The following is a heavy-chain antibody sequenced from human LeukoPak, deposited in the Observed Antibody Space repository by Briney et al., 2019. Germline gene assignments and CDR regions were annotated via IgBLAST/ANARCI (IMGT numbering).Heavy chain of an antibody. J-gene: IGHJ4*02. CDR2: ISSSSSTI. D-gene: IGHD6-19*01. V-gene: IGHV3-48*01. Sequence: GGSLRLSCAASGFTFSSYSMNWVRQAPGKGLEWVSYISSSSSTIYYADSVKGRFTISRDNAKNSLYLQMNSLRAGDTAVYYCARENTVAGNGFDYWGQGTLVTVSS. CDR3: ARENTVAGNGFDY. CDR1: GFTFSSYS.